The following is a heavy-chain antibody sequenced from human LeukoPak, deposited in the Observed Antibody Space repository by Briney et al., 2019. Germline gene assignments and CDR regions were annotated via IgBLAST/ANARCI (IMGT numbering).Heavy chain of an antibody. D-gene: IGHD5-24*01. CDR1: GFTFSSYS. J-gene: IGHJ4*02. CDR2: ISSSSSYI. Sequence: GGSLRLPCAASGFTFSSYSMNWVRQAPGKGLEWVSSISSSSSYIYYADSVKGRFTISRDNAKNSLYLQMNSLRAEDTAVYYCARGRDGYNYYPDYWGQGTLVTVSS. V-gene: IGHV3-21*01. CDR3: ARGRDGYNYYPDY.